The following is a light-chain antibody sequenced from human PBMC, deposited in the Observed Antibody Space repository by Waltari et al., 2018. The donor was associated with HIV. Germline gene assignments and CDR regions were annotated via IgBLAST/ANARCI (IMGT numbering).Light chain of an antibody. J-gene: IGLJ2*01. V-gene: IGLV2-8*01. CDR3: SSFADRDGFYVL. CDR1: HSDIGSYDY. Sequence: QSALTQPPSASGSPGPSVPLSCTGSHSDIGSYDYVSWYQLHPGKAPKLVISEVTKRPSGVSDRFSGSKSANTAFLTVSGLQAEDEADYYCSSFADRDGFYVLFGGGTRLTVL. CDR2: EVT.